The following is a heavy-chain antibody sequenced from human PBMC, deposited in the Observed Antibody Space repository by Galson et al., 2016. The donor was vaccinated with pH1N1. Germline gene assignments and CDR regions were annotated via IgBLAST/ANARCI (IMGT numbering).Heavy chain of an antibody. V-gene: IGHV3-23*01. CDR3: TKARVGNYYFDY. CDR2: ISTSSGTT. Sequence: SLRLSCAASGFTFGDYAMRWVRQAPGKGLEYVSSISTSSGTTYYGDSVRDRFTISRDNSKNTVYLQMNSLRAEDTAIYYCTKARVGNYYFDYWGQGSLVTVSS. CDR1: GFTFGDYA. D-gene: IGHD1-7*01. J-gene: IGHJ4*02.